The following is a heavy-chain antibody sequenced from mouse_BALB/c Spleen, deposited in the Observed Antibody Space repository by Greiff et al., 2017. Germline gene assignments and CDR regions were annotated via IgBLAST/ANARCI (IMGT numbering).Heavy chain of an antibody. Sequence: EVMLVESGGGLVQPGGSRKLSCAASGFTFSSFGMHWVRQAPEKGLEWVAYISSGSSTIYYADTVKGRFTISRDNPKNTLFLQMTSLRSEDTAMYYCASLGYYFDYWGQGTTLTVSS. V-gene: IGHV5-17*02. J-gene: IGHJ2*01. CDR2: ISSGSSTI. D-gene: IGHD3-3*01. CDR1: GFTFSSFG. CDR3: ASLGYYFDY.